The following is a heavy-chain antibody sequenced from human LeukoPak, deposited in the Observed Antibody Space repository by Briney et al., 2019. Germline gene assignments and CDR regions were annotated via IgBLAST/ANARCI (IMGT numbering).Heavy chain of an antibody. CDR1: GFTFSSYA. J-gene: IGHJ4*02. Sequence: GGSLRLSCAASGFTFSSYAIHWVRQAPGKGLERVAIIWYDGSKTYYAESVKGRFTISRDNSNNMAYLQMSSLRVEDTAVYYCAKEVGPDLGAWGQGTLVTVSS. V-gene: IGHV3-33*06. D-gene: IGHD1-26*01. CDR3: AKEVGPDLGA. CDR2: IWYDGSKT.